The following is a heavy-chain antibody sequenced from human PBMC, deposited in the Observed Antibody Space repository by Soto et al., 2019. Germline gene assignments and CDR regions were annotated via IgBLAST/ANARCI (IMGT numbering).Heavy chain of an antibody. CDR2: IIPLFGTP. CDR3: ARDRDDYGSGNYYNRIDF. V-gene: IGHV1-69*01. Sequence: QVQLVQSGAEVKKPGSSVKVSCKASGGIFSTYAISWLRQAPGQGLEWMGGIIPLFGTPNYAQRLQGRVTITADESTSTVYMERSRLRSEDTAVYYCARDRDDYGSGNYYNRIDFWGQGTLVTVSS. D-gene: IGHD3-10*01. J-gene: IGHJ4*02. CDR1: GGIFSTYA.